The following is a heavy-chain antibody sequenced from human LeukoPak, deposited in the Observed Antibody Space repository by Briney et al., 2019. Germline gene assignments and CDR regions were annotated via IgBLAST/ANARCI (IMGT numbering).Heavy chain of an antibody. CDR3: ASYSGWISYFDY. D-gene: IGHD6-19*01. CDR1: GFTFSSYE. Sequence: GGSLRLSCAASGFTFSSYEMNWVRQAPGKGLEWVSYISSSGSTIYYADSVKGRFTISRDNAKNSLYLQMNSLRAGDTAVYYCASYSGWISYFDYWGQGTLVTVSS. V-gene: IGHV3-48*03. CDR2: ISSSGSTI. J-gene: IGHJ4*02.